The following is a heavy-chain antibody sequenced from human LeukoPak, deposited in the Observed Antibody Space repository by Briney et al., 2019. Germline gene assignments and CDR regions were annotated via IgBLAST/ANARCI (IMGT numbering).Heavy chain of an antibody. Sequence: PSETLSLTCTVSGGSISSSSYYRGRIRQPPGKGLEWIGSIYYSGSTYYNPSLKSRVTISVDTSKNQFSLKLSSVTAADTAVYYCARSGWGLYYYYYMDVWGKGTTVTVSS. CDR3: ARSGWGLYYYYYMDV. CDR2: IYYSGST. V-gene: IGHV4-39*01. CDR1: GGSISSSSYY. J-gene: IGHJ6*03. D-gene: IGHD1-26*01.